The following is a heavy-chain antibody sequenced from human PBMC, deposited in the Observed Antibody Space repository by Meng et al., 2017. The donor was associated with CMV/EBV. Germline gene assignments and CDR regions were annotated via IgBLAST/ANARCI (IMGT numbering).Heavy chain of an antibody. CDR2: IYYSGST. Sequence: SSCSITSYSVSWIRQPPGKGLEWIGYIYYSGSTNYNPSLKSRVTISVDTSKNQFSLKLSSVTAADTAVYYCARGRITIFGVALGWFDPWGQGTLVTVSS. CDR3: ARGRITIFGVALGWFDP. CDR1: SCSITSYS. D-gene: IGHD3-3*01. V-gene: IGHV4-59*01. J-gene: IGHJ5*02.